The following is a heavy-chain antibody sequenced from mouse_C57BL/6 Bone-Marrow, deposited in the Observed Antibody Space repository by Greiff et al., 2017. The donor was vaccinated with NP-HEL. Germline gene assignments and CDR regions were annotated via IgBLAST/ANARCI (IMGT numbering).Heavy chain of an antibody. CDR3: ARSGTTVVAHYYAMDY. CDR2: IYPGGGYT. CDR1: GYTFTNYW. V-gene: IGHV1-63*01. J-gene: IGHJ4*01. D-gene: IGHD1-1*01. Sequence: QVQLQQSGAELVRPGTSVKMSCKASGYTFTNYWIGWAKQRPGHGLEWIGDIYPGGGYTNYNEKFKGKATLTADKSSSTAYMQFSSLTSEDSAIYYCARSGTTVVAHYYAMDYWGQGTSVTVSS.